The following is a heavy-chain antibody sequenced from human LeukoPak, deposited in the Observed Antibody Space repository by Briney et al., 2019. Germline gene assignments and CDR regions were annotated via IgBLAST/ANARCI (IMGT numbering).Heavy chain of an antibody. D-gene: IGHD6-13*01. CDR3: ARVGRTAAGIRYFDY. V-gene: IGHV1-69*06. Sequence: SVKVSCKASGGTFSSYAISWVRQAPGQGLEWMGGIIPIFGTANYAQKFQGRVTITADKSTSTAYMELSSLRSEDTAVYYCARVGRTAAGIRYFDYWGQGTLVTVSS. J-gene: IGHJ4*02. CDR1: GGTFSSYA. CDR2: IIPIFGTA.